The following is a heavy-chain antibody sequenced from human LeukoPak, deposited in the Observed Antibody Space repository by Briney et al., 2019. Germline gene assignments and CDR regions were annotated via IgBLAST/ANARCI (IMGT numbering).Heavy chain of an antibody. D-gene: IGHD6-13*01. CDR2: INPNSGGT. J-gene: IGHJ4*02. CDR1: GYTFTGYY. CDR3: ARPDYSSSWRFDY. Sequence: GASVKVSCKASGYTFTGYYMHWVRQAPGRGLEWMGWINPNSGGTNYAQKFQGRVTMTRDTSISTAYMELSRLRSDDTAVYYCARPDYSSSWRFDYWGQGTLVTVSS. V-gene: IGHV1-2*02.